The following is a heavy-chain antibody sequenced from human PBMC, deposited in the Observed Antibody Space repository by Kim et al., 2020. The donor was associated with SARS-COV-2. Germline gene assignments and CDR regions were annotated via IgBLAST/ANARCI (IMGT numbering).Heavy chain of an antibody. D-gene: IGHD3-22*01. J-gene: IGHJ5*02. CDR1: GYTFTSYD. CDR2: MNPNSGNT. CDR3: ARAPPPYYYDSSVAEFDP. V-gene: IGHV1-8*01. Sequence: ASVKVSCKASGYTFTSYDINWVRQATGQGLEWMGWMNPNSGNTGYAQKFQGRVTMTRNTSISTAYMELSSLRSEDTAVYYCARAPPPYYYDSSVAEFDPWGQGTLVTVSS.